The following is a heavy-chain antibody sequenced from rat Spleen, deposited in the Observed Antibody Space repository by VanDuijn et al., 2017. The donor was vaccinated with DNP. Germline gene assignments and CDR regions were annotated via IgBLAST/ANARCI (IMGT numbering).Heavy chain of an antibody. CDR1: GFTFNNYW. V-gene: IGHV5S13*01. CDR3: ARQGTTRVSPFDY. CDR2: ITTSGNDA. D-gene: IGHD1-4*01. Sequence: EVQLVESGGDLVQPGRSLKLSCVAFGFTFNNYWMTWIRQAPARSPEWVATITTSGNDAYYRDSVKGRFTVSRDNAKNTLYLQMDSLRSEDTATYYCARQGTTRVSPFDYWGQGVMVPVSS. J-gene: IGHJ2*01.